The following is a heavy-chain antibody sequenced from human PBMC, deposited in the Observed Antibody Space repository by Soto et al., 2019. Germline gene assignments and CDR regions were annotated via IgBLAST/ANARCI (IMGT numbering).Heavy chain of an antibody. J-gene: IGHJ4*02. Sequence: GASVKVSCKASGYTFTSYGISWVRQAPGQGLEWMGWISAYNGNTNYAQKLQGRVTMTTDTSTSTAYMEPRSLRSDDTAVYYCARDEEEGSYYDSSGYSAPDYWGQGTLVTVSS. CDR2: ISAYNGNT. D-gene: IGHD3-22*01. CDR3: ARDEEEGSYYDSSGYSAPDY. V-gene: IGHV1-18*04. CDR1: GYTFTSYG.